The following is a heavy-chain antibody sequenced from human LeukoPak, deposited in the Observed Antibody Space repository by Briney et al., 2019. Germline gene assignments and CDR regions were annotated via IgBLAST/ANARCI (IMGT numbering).Heavy chain of an antibody. V-gene: IGHV1-2*06. CDR2: IIPNSGAT. CDR1: GYIFTSYD. CDR3: ARGISGGFDI. J-gene: IGHJ3*02. D-gene: IGHD2-21*01. Sequence: GASVKVSCKASGYIFTSYDLHWVRQAPGQGREWMGRIIPNSGATNYAQNFQGRVALTRDTSISTAYMELSRLSPDDMAVYYCARGISGGFDIWGQGTMVTVSS.